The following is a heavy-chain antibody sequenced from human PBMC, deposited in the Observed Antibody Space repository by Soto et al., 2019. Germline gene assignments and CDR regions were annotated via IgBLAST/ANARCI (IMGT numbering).Heavy chain of an antibody. CDR3: ARETNSGYVDY. CDR2: TYFSGST. D-gene: IGHD3-22*01. V-gene: IGHV4-59*01. J-gene: IGHJ4*02. CDR1: GGSISSYY. Sequence: QVQLQESGPGLVRPSETLSLTCTVSGGSISSYYWSWIRQPPGKGLEWIGYTYFSGSTKHNPSLKSRGTRSVATFHYQISLKLSSVTAADPAVYSCARETNSGYVDYWGQGTLVIVSS.